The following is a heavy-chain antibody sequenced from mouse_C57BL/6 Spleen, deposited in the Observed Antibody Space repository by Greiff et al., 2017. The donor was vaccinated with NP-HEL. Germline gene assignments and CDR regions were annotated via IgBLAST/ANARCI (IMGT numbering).Heavy chain of an antibody. CDR1: GFTFSNYW. J-gene: IGHJ4*01. Sequence: EVMLVESGGGLVQPGGSMKLSCVASGFTFSNYWMNWVRQSPEKGLEWVAQIRLKSDNYATHYAESGKGRFTISRDDSKSSVYLQMNDLSAEKSGIYYYTGGYGMDYWGQGTSVTVSS. CDR2: IRLKSDNYAT. V-gene: IGHV6-3*01. D-gene: IGHD3-1*01. CDR3: TGGYGMDY.